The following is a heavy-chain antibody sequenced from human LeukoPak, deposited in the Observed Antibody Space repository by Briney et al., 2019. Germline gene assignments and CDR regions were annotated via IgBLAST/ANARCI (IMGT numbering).Heavy chain of an antibody. D-gene: IGHD5-12*01. CDR1: GYTFTGYY. CDR3: VRGRIGTNPSGYLT. V-gene: IGHV1-2*06. Sequence: ASVNVSCKASGYTFTGYYMHWVRQAPGQGVEWMGRINSNSGGTNNAQKFNGGVTLHLDTPISTAYIELSRLTSDRTPVYTLVRGRIGTNPSGYLTWGQRTLVTVSS. J-gene: IGHJ4*02. CDR2: INSNSGGT.